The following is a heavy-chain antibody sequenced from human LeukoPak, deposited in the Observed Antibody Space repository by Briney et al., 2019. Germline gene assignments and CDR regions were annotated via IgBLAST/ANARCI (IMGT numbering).Heavy chain of an antibody. CDR3: AKKTGYSGYDYGDY. D-gene: IGHD5-12*01. J-gene: IGHJ4*02. CDR1: GFTFSSYA. V-gene: IGHV3-23*01. CDR2: ISGSGGST. Sequence: GGSLRLSCAASGFTFSSYAMSWVRQAPGKGLEWVSGISGSGGSTYYADSVKGRFTISRDNSKNTLYLQMNSLRAEDTAVYYCAKKTGYSGYDYGDYWGQGTLVTVSS.